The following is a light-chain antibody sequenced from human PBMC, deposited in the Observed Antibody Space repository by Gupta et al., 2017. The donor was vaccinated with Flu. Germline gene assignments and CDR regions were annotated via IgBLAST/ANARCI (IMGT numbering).Light chain of an antibody. Sequence: NFIPTHPHSVSESPGKTVTISCTRSSDTIASNYAKWYQQSPGSSPATVILDNHQRPSGVPDRFSGSIDISSNSASLTITGLKTEDEADYYCQSYDATNKIYGGGTKLTVL. J-gene: IGLJ2*01. V-gene: IGLV6-57*01. CDR1: SDTIASNY. CDR3: QSYDATNKI. CDR2: DNH.